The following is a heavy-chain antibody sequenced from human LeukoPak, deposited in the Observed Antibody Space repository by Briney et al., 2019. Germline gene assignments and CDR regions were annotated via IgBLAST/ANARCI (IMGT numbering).Heavy chain of an antibody. CDR3: ASRLGYYDSSGPFDY. V-gene: IGHV4-34*01. CDR2: INHSGST. J-gene: IGHJ4*02. D-gene: IGHD3-22*01. Sequence: KSSETLSLTCAVYGGSFSGYYWSWIRQPPGKGLEWIGEINHSGSTNYNPSLKSRVTISVDTSKNQFSLKLSSVTAADTAVYYCASRLGYYDSSGPFDYWGQGTLVTVSS. CDR1: GGSFSGYY.